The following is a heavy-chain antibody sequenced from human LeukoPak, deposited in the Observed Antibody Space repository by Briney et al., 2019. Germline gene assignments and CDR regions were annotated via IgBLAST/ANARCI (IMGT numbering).Heavy chain of an antibody. CDR2: IYYSGST. Sequence: PSQTLSLTCTVSGGSISSGDYYWSWIRQPPGKGLEWIGYIYYSGSTYYNPSLKSRVTISVDTSKNQFSLKLSSVTAADTAVYYCARVPLWFGELAQIDYWGQGTLVTVSS. J-gene: IGHJ4*02. CDR3: ARVPLWFGELAQIDY. D-gene: IGHD3-10*01. V-gene: IGHV4-30-4*01. CDR1: GGSISSGDYY.